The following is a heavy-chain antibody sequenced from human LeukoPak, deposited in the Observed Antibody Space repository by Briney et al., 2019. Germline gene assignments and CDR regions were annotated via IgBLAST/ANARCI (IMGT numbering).Heavy chain of an antibody. V-gene: IGHV3-49*04. J-gene: IGHJ4*02. CDR3: TGHGSGAVGEF. Sequence: GGSLRLSCTGSGSTFGDYAMTWVRQAPGKGLEWVGFIRRKVNGGTTEYAASVRGRFTISRDDSKSIAYLQMNSLKIEDTAVYYCTGHGSGAVGEFWGQGTLVTVSS. CDR2: IRRKVNGGTT. D-gene: IGHD3-10*01. CDR1: GSTFGDYA.